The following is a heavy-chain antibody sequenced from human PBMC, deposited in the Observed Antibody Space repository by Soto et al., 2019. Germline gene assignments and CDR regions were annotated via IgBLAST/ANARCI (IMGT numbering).Heavy chain of an antibody. CDR3: ARNIYSINGVWSPLYGMDV. D-gene: IGHD2-8*01. CDR1: VYSISSGHK. CDR2: IHDSGTT. V-gene: IGHV4-38-2*01. J-gene: IGHJ6*04. Sequence: SETLSLTCAVSVYSISSGHKWGWLRQPPVKGLELIGSIHDSGTTYYNPSLKSRVTISVDTSQNQFSLKLSSVTAADTDVYYCARNIYSINGVWSPLYGMDVRGKRTTVTVSS.